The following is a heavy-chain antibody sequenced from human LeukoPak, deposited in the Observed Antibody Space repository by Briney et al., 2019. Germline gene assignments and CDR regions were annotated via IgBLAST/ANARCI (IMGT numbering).Heavy chain of an antibody. CDR1: GYTFTGYY. V-gene: IGHV1-2*04. CDR3: ARDFGAPVSYCDFWSGYYTQGNWFDP. D-gene: IGHD3-3*01. Sequence: ASVKVSCKASGYTFTGYYIHWVRQAPGQGLEWMGWINPDSGGTNYAQKFQGWVTMTRDTSISTAYMELSRLRSDDTAVYYCARDFGAPVSYCDFWSGYYTQGNWFDPWGQGTLVTVSS. J-gene: IGHJ5*02. CDR2: INPDSGGT.